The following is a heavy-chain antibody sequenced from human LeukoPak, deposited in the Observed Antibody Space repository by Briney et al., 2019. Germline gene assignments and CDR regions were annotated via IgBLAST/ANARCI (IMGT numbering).Heavy chain of an antibody. V-gene: IGHV4-39*07. CDR2: IYYSGST. D-gene: IGHD3-3*01. Sequence: PSETLSLTCTVSGGSISSSSYYWGWIRQPPGKGLEWIGSIYYSGSTYYNPSLKSRVTISVDTSKNQFSLKLSSVTAADTAVYYCARDPNFWSGYFDYWGQGTLVTVSS. CDR3: ARDPNFWSGYFDY. J-gene: IGHJ4*02. CDR1: GGSISSSSYY.